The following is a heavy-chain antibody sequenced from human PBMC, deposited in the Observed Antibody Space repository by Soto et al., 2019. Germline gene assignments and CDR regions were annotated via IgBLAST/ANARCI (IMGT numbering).Heavy chain of an antibody. J-gene: IGHJ3*02. V-gene: IGHV1-69*13. CDR1: GESFSIYP. CDR2: IIPIFSTP. D-gene: IGHD3-22*01. CDR3: ARDNGQRDYYDSSLDAFDI. Sequence: SVKLSCKASGESFSIYPIGWVRQDHGQGLEWMGGIIPIFSTPNYAQKFQVGVTITADESTSTAYMELSSLRSEDTAVYYCARDNGQRDYYDSSLDAFDIWGQGTMVTVSS.